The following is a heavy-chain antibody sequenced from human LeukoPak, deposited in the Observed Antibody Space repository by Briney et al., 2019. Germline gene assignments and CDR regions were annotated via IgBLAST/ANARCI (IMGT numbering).Heavy chain of an antibody. CDR3: AKDIAAAGGRCAY. CDR1: GFTFSGYD. V-gene: IGHV3-30*02. D-gene: IGHD6-13*01. Sequence: GGSLRLSCAASGFTFSGYDMHWVRQAPGKGLEWVALIRSDGSDKYYADSVKGRFTISRDNSKNTVFLQTNSLRAEDTAVYYCAKDIAAAGGRCAYWGRGTLVTVSS. CDR2: IRSDGSDK. J-gene: IGHJ4*02.